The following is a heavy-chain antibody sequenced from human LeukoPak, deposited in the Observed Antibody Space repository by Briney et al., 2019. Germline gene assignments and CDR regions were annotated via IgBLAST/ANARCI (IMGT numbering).Heavy chain of an antibody. CDR3: ASSYSGTLDY. D-gene: IGHD1-26*01. Sequence: PGGSLRLSCAASGFTFSSYSMNWVRQAPGKGLEWVSYISSSSSTIYYADSVKGRFTISRDNAKNSLYLQMNSLRAEDTAVYYCASSYSGTLDYWGQGTLVTVSS. CDR2: ISSSSSTI. CDR1: GFTFSSYS. V-gene: IGHV3-48*01. J-gene: IGHJ4*02.